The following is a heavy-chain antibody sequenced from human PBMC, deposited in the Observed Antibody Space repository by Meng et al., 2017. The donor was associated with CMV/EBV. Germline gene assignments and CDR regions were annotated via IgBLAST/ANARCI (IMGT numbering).Heavy chain of an antibody. D-gene: IGHD5-18*01. J-gene: IGHJ6*02. Sequence: SVKVSCKASGCTLSSYAISWVRQAPGQGLEWMGGIIPIFGTANYAQKFQGRVTSTTDESTSTAYMELSSLRSEDTAVYYCARVTIDTAMVHYYYYGMDVWGHGTPVTVSS. CDR1: GCTLSSYA. V-gene: IGHV1-69*05. CDR3: ARVTIDTAMVHYYYYGMDV. CDR2: IIPIFGTA.